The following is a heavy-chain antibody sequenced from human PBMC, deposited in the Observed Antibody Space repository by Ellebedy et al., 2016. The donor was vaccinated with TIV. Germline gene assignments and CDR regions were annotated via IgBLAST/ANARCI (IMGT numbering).Heavy chain of an antibody. J-gene: IGHJ5*02. CDR3: ARDWTRGGGYFASWFDP. CDR2: VYHSGHT. CDR1: GGSINSDNY. Sequence: MPSETLSLTCGVSGGSINSDNYWSWVRQSPGRGLEWIGEVYHSGHTNYHPSLRSRVSISVDTFKSQFSLRLRSMTAADTAVYYCARDWTRGGGYFASWFDPWGQGTPVTVSS. D-gene: IGHD2/OR15-2a*01. V-gene: IGHV4-4*02.